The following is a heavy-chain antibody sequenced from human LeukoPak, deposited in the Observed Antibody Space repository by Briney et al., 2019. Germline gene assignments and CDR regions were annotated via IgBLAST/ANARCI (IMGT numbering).Heavy chain of an antibody. CDR3: ARVGYSNSYDY. CDR2: MNPNTGNA. V-gene: IGHV1-8*01. Sequence: ASMKVSCKASGYTFTNFDINWVRQATGQGLEWMGWMNPNTGNAGYAQKFQDRVTITWDASISTAYMDLSSLRSEDTAVYYCARVGYSNSYDYWGQGTQATVSS. CDR1: GYTFTNFD. J-gene: IGHJ4*02. D-gene: IGHD1-26*01.